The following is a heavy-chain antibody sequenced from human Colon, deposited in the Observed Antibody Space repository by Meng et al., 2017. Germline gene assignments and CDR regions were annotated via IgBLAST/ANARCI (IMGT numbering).Heavy chain of an antibody. J-gene: IGHJ4*02. CDR3: GRDQGRELINH. CDR1: GDSISSDIW. CDR2: VYHRGDT. Sequence: QVQLQESGPGLVKPSGNLSLTCTVSGDSISSDIWWSWVRQPPGKGLEWIGEVYHRGDTNYNPSLKSRVDISVDKSKNQFYLSLFSVTAAGTAVYYCGRDQGRELINHWGQGTLVTVSS. D-gene: IGHD1-7*01. V-gene: IGHV4-4*02.